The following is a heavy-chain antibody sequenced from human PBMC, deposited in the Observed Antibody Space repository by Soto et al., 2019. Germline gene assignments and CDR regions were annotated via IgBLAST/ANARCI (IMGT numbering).Heavy chain of an antibody. CDR3: PRNNNTAGRSKPNCFDT. Sequence: SETLSLTCTVSGGSISSSSYYWGWIRQPPGKGLEWIGSIYYSGSTYYNPSLKSRVTISVDTSKNQFSLKLSSVTAADTAVYSCPRNNNTAGRSKPNCFDTWGPGTLVTVSS. D-gene: IGHD4-17*01. V-gene: IGHV4-39*01. J-gene: IGHJ5*02. CDR1: GGSISSSSYY. CDR2: IYYSGST.